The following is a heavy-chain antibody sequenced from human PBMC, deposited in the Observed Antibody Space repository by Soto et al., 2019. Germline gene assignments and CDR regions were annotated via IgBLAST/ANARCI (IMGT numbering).Heavy chain of an antibody. Sequence: QVQLVQSGAEVKKPGSSVKVSCKASGGTFSNYAISWVRQAPGQGLEWMGGIIPIFGTANYAQKFQGRVTITADESTSTAYMELSSLRSEDTAMYYCARALLGYCSSTSCSPFDPWGQETLVTVSS. D-gene: IGHD2-2*03. J-gene: IGHJ5*02. CDR3: ARALLGYCSSTSCSPFDP. CDR2: IIPIFGTA. CDR1: GGTFSNYA. V-gene: IGHV1-69*01.